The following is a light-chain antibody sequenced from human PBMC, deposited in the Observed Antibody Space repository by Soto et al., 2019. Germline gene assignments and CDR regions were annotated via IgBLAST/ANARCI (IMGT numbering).Light chain of an antibody. V-gene: IGLV2-14*03. J-gene: IGLJ1*01. Sequence: QSVLTQPASVSGSHGQSIAITCTGTNSDVGAFNYVSWYQQHPDKAPKLMIYEVSNRPSGVSNRFSGSKSVNTATLTISGLQTEDEADYYCSSYTTSSTRVFGTGTKVTVL. CDR3: SSYTTSSTRV. CDR2: EVS. CDR1: NSDVGAFNY.